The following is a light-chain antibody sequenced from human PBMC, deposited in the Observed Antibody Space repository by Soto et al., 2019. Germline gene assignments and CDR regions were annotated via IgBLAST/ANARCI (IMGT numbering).Light chain of an antibody. CDR2: QDS. V-gene: IGLV3-1*01. J-gene: IGLJ2*01. CDR1: KLGDKY. CDR3: QAWDSSTAVV. Sequence: SYELTQPPSVSVSPGQTASITCSGVKLGDKYACWYQQKPGQSPVLVIYQDSKRPSGIPERFSGSNSGNTATLTISGTQAMDEADYSCQAWDSSTAVVFGGGSKVTVL.